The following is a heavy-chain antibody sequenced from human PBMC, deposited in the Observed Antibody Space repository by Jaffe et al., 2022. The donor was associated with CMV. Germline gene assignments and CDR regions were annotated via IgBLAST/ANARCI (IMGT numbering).Heavy chain of an antibody. CDR3: ARQTTLRIVGAPSYFDY. CDR2: IYYSGST. V-gene: IGHV4-39*01. CDR1: GGSISSSSYY. Sequence: QLQLQESGPGLVKPSETLSLTCTVSGGSISSSSYYWGWIRQPPGKGLEWIGSIYYSGSTYYNPSLKSRVTISVDTSKNQFSLKLSSVTAADTAVYYCARQTTLRIVGAPSYFDYWGQGTLVTVSS. D-gene: IGHD1-26*01. J-gene: IGHJ4*02.